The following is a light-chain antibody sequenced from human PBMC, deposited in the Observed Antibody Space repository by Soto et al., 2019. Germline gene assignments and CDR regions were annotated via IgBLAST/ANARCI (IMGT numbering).Light chain of an antibody. CDR1: QSVSSN. CDR3: QQYNNWPGT. CDR2: GAS. V-gene: IGKV3-15*01. Sequence: EIVMTQSPVTLSVSPGERATLSCMASQSVSSNLAWYQQKPGQAPRLLIYGASTRATGSPARFSGSGSGTEFTLTISSLQSEDFAVYYCQQYNNWPGTFGQGTKVDIK. J-gene: IGKJ1*01.